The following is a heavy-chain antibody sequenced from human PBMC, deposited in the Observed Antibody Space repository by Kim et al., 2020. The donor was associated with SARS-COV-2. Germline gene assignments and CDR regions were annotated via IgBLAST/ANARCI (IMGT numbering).Heavy chain of an antibody. CDR2: VISTGDST. CDR1: GFNFRTNG. CDR3: ASRGSFSFAF. J-gene: IGHJ4*02. Sequence: GGSLRLSCAASGFNFRTNGMSWVRQAPGKGLEWVSSVISTGDSTFYADSVKGRFTISRDNSNNTLFLHMDSLTAEDTAIYYCASRGSFSFAFWGQGTLVTVSS. V-gene: IGHV3-23*01. D-gene: IGHD3-3*02.